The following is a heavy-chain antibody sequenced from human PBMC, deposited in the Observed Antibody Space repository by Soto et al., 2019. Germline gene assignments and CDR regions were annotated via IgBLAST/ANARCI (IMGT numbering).Heavy chain of an antibody. CDR3: ARGAHPPRHWFDP. Sequence: QVQLVQSGAEVKKPGASVKVSCKAYGYTFTSYAMHWVRQAPGQRLEWMGWINAGNGNTKYSQKFQGRVTITRDTSASTAYMELSSLRSEDTAVYYCARGAHPPRHWFDPWGQGTLVTVSS. V-gene: IGHV1-3*01. J-gene: IGHJ5*02. CDR2: INAGNGNT. CDR1: GYTFTSYA.